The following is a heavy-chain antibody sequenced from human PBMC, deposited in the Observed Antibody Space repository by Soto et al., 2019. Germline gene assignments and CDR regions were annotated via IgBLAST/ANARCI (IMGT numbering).Heavy chain of an antibody. Sequence: GGSLRLSCAASGFTFSSYGMHWVRQAPGKGLEWVAVISYDGSNKYYADSVKGRFTISRDNSKNTLYLQMNSLRAEDTAVYYCAKDADYYGSEGDAFDIWGQGTMVTVSS. CDR1: GFTFSSYG. D-gene: IGHD3-10*01. J-gene: IGHJ3*02. CDR3: AKDADYYGSEGDAFDI. CDR2: ISYDGSNK. V-gene: IGHV3-30*18.